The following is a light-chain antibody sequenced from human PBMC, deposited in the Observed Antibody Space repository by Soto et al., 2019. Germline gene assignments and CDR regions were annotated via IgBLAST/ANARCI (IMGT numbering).Light chain of an antibody. CDR2: SAS. V-gene: IGKV1-9*01. CDR3: QQYNRYPNT. Sequence: DIQLTQSPSVLSASVGATVTITCRTSQALSNYLAWYQQKPGKAPDLLIYSASTLQSGVPSRFSGSGSETEFSLTISSLQPDDFATYYCQQYNRYPNTFGQGTRLEIK. J-gene: IGKJ5*01. CDR1: QALSNY.